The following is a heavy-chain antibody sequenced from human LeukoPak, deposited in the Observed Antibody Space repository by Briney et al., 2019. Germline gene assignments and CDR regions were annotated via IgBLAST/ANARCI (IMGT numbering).Heavy chain of an antibody. CDR3: ARDTNVDTAMVFNY. D-gene: IGHD5-18*01. CDR1: EFTFSSYA. V-gene: IGHV3-23*01. Sequence: GGSLRLSCAASEFTFSSYAMSWVRQAPGKGLEWVSVISGSGGSTYYADSVKGRFTISRDNAKNSLYLQMNSLRAEDTAVYYCARDTNVDTAMVFNYWGQGTLVTVSS. CDR2: ISGSGGST. J-gene: IGHJ4*02.